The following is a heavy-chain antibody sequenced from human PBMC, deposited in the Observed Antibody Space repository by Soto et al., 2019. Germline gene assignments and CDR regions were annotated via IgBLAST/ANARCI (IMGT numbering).Heavy chain of an antibody. CDR3: AKGDTPLFDP. D-gene: IGHD5-18*01. Sequence: QVQLVESGGGVVQPGRSLRLSCAASGFTFSSYGMHWVRQAPGKGLERVAVISYDGSNKYYADSVKGRFTISRDNSKNTLYLQMNSLRAEDTAVYYCAKGDTPLFDPWGQGTLVTVSS. V-gene: IGHV3-30*18. CDR1: GFTFSSYG. J-gene: IGHJ5*02. CDR2: ISYDGSNK.